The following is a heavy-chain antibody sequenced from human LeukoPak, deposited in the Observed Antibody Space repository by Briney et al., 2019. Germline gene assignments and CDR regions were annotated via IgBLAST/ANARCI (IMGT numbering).Heavy chain of an antibody. Sequence: QPGGSLRLSCAASGVTISSYGMSWVRQAPGKGLEWVSAISGSGGGTYSSDSVKGRFTISRDNSRNTLYLQMNSLRVEDTAEYYCAKGYSGYYAMYYFDYWGQGTRVTVSS. V-gene: IGHV3-23*01. J-gene: IGHJ4*02. D-gene: IGHD3-22*01. CDR3: AKGYSGYYAMYYFDY. CDR2: ISGSGGGT. CDR1: GVTISSYG.